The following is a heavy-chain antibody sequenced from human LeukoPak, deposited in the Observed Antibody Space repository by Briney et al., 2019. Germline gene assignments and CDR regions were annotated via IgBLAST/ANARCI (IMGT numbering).Heavy chain of an antibody. V-gene: IGHV3-43*01. D-gene: IGHD3-3*01. CDR1: GFTFDDYT. Sequence: GGSLRLSCAASGFTFDDYTIHWVRQAPGKSLEWVSLISWDSTNRFYADSVKGRFTISRDNSKNSLYLRMNSLTTEDTALYYCAKEGGTIYFDNWGQGTLVTVSS. CDR2: ISWDSTNR. CDR3: AKEGGTIYFDN. J-gene: IGHJ4*02.